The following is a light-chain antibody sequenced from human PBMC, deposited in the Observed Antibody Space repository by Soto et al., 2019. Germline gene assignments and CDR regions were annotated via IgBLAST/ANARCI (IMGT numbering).Light chain of an antibody. CDR2: SNN. J-gene: IGLJ3*02. Sequence: QLVLTQPPSASGTPGQRVTISCSGSSSNIGSNTVNWYQQLPGTAPKLLIYSNNQRPSGVPDRFSGSKSGTSASLAISGLRSEDEADYYCAVWDDSLSGWVFGGGTKVTVL. CDR3: AVWDDSLSGWV. V-gene: IGLV1-44*01. CDR1: SSNIGSNT.